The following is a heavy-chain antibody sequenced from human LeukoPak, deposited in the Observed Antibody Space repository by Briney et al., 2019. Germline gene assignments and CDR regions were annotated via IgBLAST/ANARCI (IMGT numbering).Heavy chain of an antibody. J-gene: IGHJ3*02. CDR1: GFTFSSYW. CDR3: AKDLTYYYDSSGYGDAFDI. CDR2: IKQDGSEK. Sequence: PGGSLRLSCAASGFTFSSYWMSWVRQAPGKGLEWVANIKQDGSEKYYVDSVKGRFTISRDNAKNSLYLQMNSLRAEDTAVYYCAKDLTYYYDSSGYGDAFDIWGQGTMVTVSS. V-gene: IGHV3-7*01. D-gene: IGHD3-22*01.